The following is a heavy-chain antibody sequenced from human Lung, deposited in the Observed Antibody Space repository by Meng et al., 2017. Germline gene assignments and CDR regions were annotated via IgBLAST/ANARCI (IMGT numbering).Heavy chain of an antibody. CDR3: ASYCRGTSCATY. Sequence: QVQLVQSGAEVKKPGASVKVSCKASGYTFTGSYMHWVRQAPGQGLEWMGRVNPSNGGTNYAQKFQGRVTMTRDTSISTAYLELSRLTSDDTAVYYCASYCRGTSCATYWGQGSLVTVSS. J-gene: IGHJ4*02. V-gene: IGHV1-2*06. D-gene: IGHD2-15*01. CDR1: GYTFTGSY. CDR2: VNPSNGGT.